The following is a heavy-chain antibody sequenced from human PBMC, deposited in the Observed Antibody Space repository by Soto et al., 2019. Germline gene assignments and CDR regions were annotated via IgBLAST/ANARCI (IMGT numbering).Heavy chain of an antibody. J-gene: IGHJ6*02. D-gene: IGHD2-8*02. CDR2: IWYDGSIK. Sequence: GGSLRLSCAASGFTFHTYGMNWVRQAPGKGLEWVAIIWYDGSIKYYADSMKGRFTISRDNSKNTMYLQINSLRAEDTAVYYCARVDCTGNNCRPYAYYPMDVWGPGATVTVSS. V-gene: IGHV3-33*01. CDR3: ARVDCTGNNCRPYAYYPMDV. CDR1: GFTFHTYG.